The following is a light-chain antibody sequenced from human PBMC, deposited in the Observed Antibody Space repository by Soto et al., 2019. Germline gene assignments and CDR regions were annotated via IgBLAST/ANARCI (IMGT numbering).Light chain of an antibody. J-gene: IGKJ1*01. CDR1: QSVSNSY. CDR2: GAS. Sequence: SVLTQSPGTLSLSPGERATLSCRASQSVSNSYLAWYQQKPGLAPRLLIFGASRRATGIPDRFSGSGSGTDFTLTISRLEPEDFAVYYCQRYGDSPRWAFGQGTKVEIK. CDR3: QRYGDSPRWA. V-gene: IGKV3-20*01.